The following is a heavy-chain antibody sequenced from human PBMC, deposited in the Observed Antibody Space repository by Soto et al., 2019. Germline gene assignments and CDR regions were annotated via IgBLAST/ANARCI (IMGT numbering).Heavy chain of an antibody. CDR2: IYYSGST. CDR1: GGSISSGGYY. Sequence: QVQLQESGPGLVKPSQTLSLTCTVSGGSISSGGYYWSWIRQHPGKGLEWIGYIYYSGSTYYNPSLKSRVTVSVDTSKNQFSLKLSSVTAADTAVYYCARGVGDIVVVPAAIFVDYWGQGTLVTVSS. V-gene: IGHV4-31*03. CDR3: ARGVGDIVVVPAAIFVDY. D-gene: IGHD2-2*01. J-gene: IGHJ4*02.